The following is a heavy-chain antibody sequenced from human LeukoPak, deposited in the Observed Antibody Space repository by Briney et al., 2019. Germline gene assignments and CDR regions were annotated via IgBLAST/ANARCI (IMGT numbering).Heavy chain of an antibody. D-gene: IGHD6-19*01. Sequence: ASVKVSCKASGYTFTSYYMHWVRQAPGQGLEWMGRINPNSGGTNYAQKFQGRVTMTRDTSISTAYMELSRLRSDDTAVYYCARAGSGWQGGFDYWGQGTLVTVSS. J-gene: IGHJ4*02. CDR1: GYTFTSYY. CDR2: INPNSGGT. V-gene: IGHV1-2*06. CDR3: ARAGSGWQGGFDY.